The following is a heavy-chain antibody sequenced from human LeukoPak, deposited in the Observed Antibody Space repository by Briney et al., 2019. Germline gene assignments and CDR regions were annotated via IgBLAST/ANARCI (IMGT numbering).Heavy chain of an antibody. CDR1: GGSIGNYY. CDR3: VGGYVYYYYMDV. D-gene: IGHD3-16*01. Sequence: PSETLSLTCTVSGGSIGNYYWSWIRQPAGKGLEWIGRIYSSGSTNCNPSLKSRVTMSVDTSKNQFSLKLSSVTAADTAVYYCVGGYVYYYYMDVWGKGTTVTISS. CDR2: IYSSGST. J-gene: IGHJ6*03. V-gene: IGHV4-4*07.